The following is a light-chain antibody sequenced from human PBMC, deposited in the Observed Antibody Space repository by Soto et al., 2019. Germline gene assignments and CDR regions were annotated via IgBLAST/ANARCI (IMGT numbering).Light chain of an antibody. CDR2: DAS. J-gene: IGKJ4*01. Sequence: EIVLTQSPATLSLSPGERATLSCRASQSVSSYLAWYQQKPGQAPRLLIYDASTRATGIPARFSGSGSGTDFTLPIISLEPEDFAVYYCQQRSNWPPTFGGGTKVEIK. V-gene: IGKV3-11*01. CDR3: QQRSNWPPT. CDR1: QSVSSY.